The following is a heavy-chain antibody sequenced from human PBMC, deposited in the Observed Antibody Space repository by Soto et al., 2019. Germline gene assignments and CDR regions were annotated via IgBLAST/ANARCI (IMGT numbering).Heavy chain of an antibody. CDR2: IYYSGST. J-gene: IGHJ5*02. CDR3: ARVSGLLLGYNWFDP. V-gene: IGHV4-59*01. CDR1: GGSISSYY. D-gene: IGHD3-22*01. Sequence: SETLSLTCTVSGGSISSYYWSWIRQPPGKGLEWIGYIYYSGSTNYNPSLKSRVTISVDTSKNQFSLKLSSVIAADTAVYYCARVSGLLLGYNWFDPWGQGTLVTVSS.